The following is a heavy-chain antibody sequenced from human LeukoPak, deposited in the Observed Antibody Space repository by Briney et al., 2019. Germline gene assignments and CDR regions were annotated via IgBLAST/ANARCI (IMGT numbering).Heavy chain of an antibody. CDR1: GYPLTELS. CDR2: FDPGAGET. D-gene: IGHD6-19*01. Sequence: GASVKLSCKVSGYPLTELSMLWVRHAPGKGLEWRGGFDPGAGETIDAQKSQGRVTMTEDTSTDTAYMELSSLRSEDTAVYYCATDHSYIAVAGFVNYWGQGTLVTVSS. V-gene: IGHV1-24*01. J-gene: IGHJ4*02. CDR3: ATDHSYIAVAGFVNY.